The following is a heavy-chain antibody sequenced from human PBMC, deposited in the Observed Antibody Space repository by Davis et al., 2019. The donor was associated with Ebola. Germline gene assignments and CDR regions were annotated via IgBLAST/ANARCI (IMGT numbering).Heavy chain of an antibody. J-gene: IGHJ3*02. D-gene: IGHD5-12*01. CDR1: GYTFPNYY. Sequence: ASVKVSCMASGYTFPNYYLHWVRQAPGQGLEWMGMINPNDGRTIYAQKFQGRVTVTRDTSTTTVYMDLSSLRSEDTALYYCTTPGGQDSGYDVFDIWGQGTMVTVSS. CDR3: TTPGGQDSGYDVFDI. CDR2: INPNDGRT. V-gene: IGHV1-46*03.